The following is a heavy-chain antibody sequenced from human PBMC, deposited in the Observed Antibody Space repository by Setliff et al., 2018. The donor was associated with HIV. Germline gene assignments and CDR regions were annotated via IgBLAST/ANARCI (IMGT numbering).Heavy chain of an antibody. V-gene: IGHV4-31*03. Sequence: SETLSLTCSVSGGSISSGGYYWSWIRQHPGKGLEWIGYIYYSGGTYYKPSLKSGVTISVDTSKNQFSLKLRSVTATDTTVYYCARLILGELSLFGPYWYFDLWGRGTLVAVSS. CDR3: ARLILGELSLFGPYWYFDL. D-gene: IGHD3-16*02. CDR1: GGSISSGGYY. J-gene: IGHJ2*01. CDR2: IYYSGGT.